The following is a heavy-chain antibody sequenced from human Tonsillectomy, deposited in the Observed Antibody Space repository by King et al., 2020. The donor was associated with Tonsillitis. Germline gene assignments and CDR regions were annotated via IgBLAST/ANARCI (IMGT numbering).Heavy chain of an antibody. V-gene: IGHV3-23*03. CDR2: IYTSDSST. CDR3: ARGYGSGTYYFDY. Sequence: EVQLVESGGGLVQPGGSLRLSCAASGFTFSNYAMSWVRQAPGKGLEWVSVIYTSDSSTYYVDSVKGRFTISRDNSKNTLYLQMNSRRVEDTAVYYCARGYGSGTYYFDYWGQGTLVTVSS. J-gene: IGHJ4*02. D-gene: IGHD3-10*01. CDR1: GFTFSNYA.